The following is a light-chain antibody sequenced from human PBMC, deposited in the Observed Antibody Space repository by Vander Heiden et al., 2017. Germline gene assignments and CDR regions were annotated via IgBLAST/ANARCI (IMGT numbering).Light chain of an antibody. V-gene: IGLV1-44*01. CDR3: AVWDDSLNGPV. Sequence: QSVLTQPPSASGTPGQRVTICMSGSNSNIGSNNVNWYQQLPGTAPKLLIQSNNQRPSGVPDRFSGSKSGTSASLAISGLQSEDEADYYCAVWDDSLNGPVFGGGTKLTVL. J-gene: IGLJ3*02. CDR1: NSNIGSNN. CDR2: SNN.